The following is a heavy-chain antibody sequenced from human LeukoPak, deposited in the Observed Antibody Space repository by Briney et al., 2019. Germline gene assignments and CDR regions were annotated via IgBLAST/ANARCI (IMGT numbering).Heavy chain of an antibody. Sequence: SETLSLTCTVSGGSISSSSYYWGWIRQPPGKGLEWIGSIYYSGSTYYNPSLKSRVTISVDTSKNQFSLKLSSVTAADTAVYYCSAAAATYYYYGMDVWGQGTTVTVSS. CDR1: GGSISSSSYY. V-gene: IGHV4-39*01. J-gene: IGHJ6*02. D-gene: IGHD6-13*01. CDR2: IYYSGST. CDR3: SAAAATYYYYGMDV.